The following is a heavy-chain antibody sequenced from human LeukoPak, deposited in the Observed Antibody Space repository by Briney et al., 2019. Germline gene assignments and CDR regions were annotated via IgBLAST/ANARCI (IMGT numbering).Heavy chain of an antibody. CDR1: GYTFTSYD. D-gene: IGHD5-18*01. Sequence: GASVKFSCKASGYTFTSYDINWVRQATGQGLEWMGWMNPNSGNTGYAQKFQGRVTMTRNTSISTAYMELSSLRSEDTAVYYCARGPFRRLQLWVPFDYWGQGTLVTVSS. CDR2: MNPNSGNT. J-gene: IGHJ4*02. CDR3: ARGPFRRLQLWVPFDY. V-gene: IGHV1-8*01.